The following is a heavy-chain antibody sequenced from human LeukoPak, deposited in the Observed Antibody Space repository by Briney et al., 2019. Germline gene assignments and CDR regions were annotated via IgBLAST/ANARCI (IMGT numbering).Heavy chain of an antibody. CDR1: GFNFNNFA. CDR3: ARDYFSRAALLGYFDL. Sequence: PGGSLRLSCVTSGFNFNNFAMHWVRQAPGKGLEWVSSMSWNPGSMDYADSVKGRFTISRDNAKNSLYLQMNSLRAEDTAVYYCARDYFSRAALLGYFDLWGRGTLVTVSS. J-gene: IGHJ2*01. CDR2: MSWNPGSM. V-gene: IGHV3-9*01. D-gene: IGHD2-15*01.